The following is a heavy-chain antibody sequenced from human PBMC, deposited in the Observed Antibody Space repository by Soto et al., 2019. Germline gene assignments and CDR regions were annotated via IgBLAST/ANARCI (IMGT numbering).Heavy chain of an antibody. V-gene: IGHV1-18*01. J-gene: IGHJ6*03. Sequence: ASVKVSCKASGYTFTSYGISWVRQAPGQGLEWMGWISAYNGNTNYAQKLQGRVTMTTDTSTSTAYMELRSLRPDDTAVYYCARDGGITYYYGSGSYFGRTYYYSYSMDVWGKGTTVTVSS. CDR2: ISAYNGNT. CDR3: ARDGGITYYYGSGSYFGRTYYYSYSMDV. CDR1: GYTFTSYG. D-gene: IGHD3-10*01.